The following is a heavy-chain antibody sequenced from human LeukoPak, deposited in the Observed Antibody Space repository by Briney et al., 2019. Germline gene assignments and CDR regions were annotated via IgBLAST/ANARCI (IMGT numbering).Heavy chain of an antibody. D-gene: IGHD4-17*01. CDR3: ARARYGDYSAFDI. CDR1: GFTFSSYA. J-gene: IGHJ3*02. V-gene: IGHV3-64*01. Sequence: GSLRLSCAASGFTFSSYAMHWVRQAPGKGLEYVSAISSNGGSTYYANSVKGRFTISRDNSKNTLYLQMGSLRAEDMAVYYCARARYGDYSAFDIWGQGTMVTVSS. CDR2: ISSNGGST.